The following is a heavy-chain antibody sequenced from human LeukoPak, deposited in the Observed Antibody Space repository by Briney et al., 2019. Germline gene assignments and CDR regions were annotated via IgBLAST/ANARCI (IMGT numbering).Heavy chain of an antibody. J-gene: IGHJ4*02. CDR2: IYYSGST. D-gene: IGHD1-1*01. CDR1: GGSISGYY. V-gene: IGHV4-59*08. Sequence: SETLSLTCTVSGGSISGYYWSWIRQPPGKGLEWIGYIYYSGSTNYNPSLKSRVTISVDTSKNQFSLKLSSVTAADTAVYYCARHRTWSDGRYRFDNWGQGTQVTVSS. CDR3: ARHRTWSDGRYRFDN.